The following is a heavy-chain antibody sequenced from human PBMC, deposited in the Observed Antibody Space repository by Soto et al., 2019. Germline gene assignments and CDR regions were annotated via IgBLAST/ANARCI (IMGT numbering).Heavy chain of an antibody. Sequence: PGGSLRLSCAASGFTFSSYSMNGVRQAPGKGLEWVSYISSSSSTIYYADSVKGRFTISRDNAKNSLYLQMNSLRAEDTAVYYCAREGWVNGDNLDYWGQGTLVTVSS. CDR2: ISSSSSTI. CDR3: AREGWVNGDNLDY. D-gene: IGHD4-17*01. V-gene: IGHV3-48*01. J-gene: IGHJ4*02. CDR1: GFTFSSYS.